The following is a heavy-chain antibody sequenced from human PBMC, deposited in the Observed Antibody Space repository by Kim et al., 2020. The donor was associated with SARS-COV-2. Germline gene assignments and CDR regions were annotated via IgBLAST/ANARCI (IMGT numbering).Heavy chain of an antibody. D-gene: IGHD6-19*01. CDR1: GGSISSYY. J-gene: IGHJ4*02. V-gene: IGHV4-59*01. CDR3: ARGDYSSGWYYLDY. CDR2: IYYSGST. Sequence: SETLSLTCTVSGGSISSYYWSWIRQPPGKGLEWIGYIYYSGSTNYNPSLKSRVTISVDTSKNQFSLKLSSVTAADTAVYYCARGDYSSGWYYLDYWGQGTLVTVSS.